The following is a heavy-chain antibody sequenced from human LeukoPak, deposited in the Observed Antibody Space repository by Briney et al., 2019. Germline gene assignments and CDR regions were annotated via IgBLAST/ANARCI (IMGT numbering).Heavy chain of an antibody. D-gene: IGHD2-21*02. J-gene: IGHJ4*02. CDR3: AKSTGDWNYDY. CDR1: GFTFSSYW. Sequence: GGSLRLSCAASGFTFSSYWMSWVRQAPGKGLEWVANIKQDGSEKYYVDSVKGRFTISRDNAKNSLYLQMNSLRAEDTAVYYCAKSTGDWNYDYWGQGTLVTVSS. CDR2: IKQDGSEK. V-gene: IGHV3-7*01.